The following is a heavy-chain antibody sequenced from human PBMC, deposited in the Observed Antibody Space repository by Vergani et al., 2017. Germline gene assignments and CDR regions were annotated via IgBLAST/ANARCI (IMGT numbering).Heavy chain of an antibody. Sequence: EVQLVQSGAEVNKPGESLKISCKGSGYTFTSYWIGWVRQMPGKGLEWMGIIYPGDSDTRYSPSFQGQVTISSDKSINTAYLQWSSLKASDTAMYYCARQVYRGDDAFDIWGQGTMVTVSS. CDR3: ARQVYRGDDAFDI. V-gene: IGHV5-51*01. J-gene: IGHJ3*02. CDR1: GYTFTSYW. D-gene: IGHD3-10*01. CDR2: IYPGDSDT.